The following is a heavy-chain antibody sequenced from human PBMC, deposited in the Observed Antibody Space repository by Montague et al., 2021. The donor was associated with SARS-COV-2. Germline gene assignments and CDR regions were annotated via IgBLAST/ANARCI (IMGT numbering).Heavy chain of an antibody. J-gene: IGHJ6*02. Sequence: SETLSLTCAVSGGSISSSSYYWGWIRQPPGKELEWIGSIHYSGSTYYNPSLKSRVSISVDTSKNQFSLKLSSVTAAATAVYYCARTSKLRESSSGNYYYHAIDVWGQGTTVTVSS. D-gene: IGHD3-16*01. CDR2: IHYSGST. CDR1: GGSISSSSYY. V-gene: IGHV4-39*01. CDR3: ARTSKLRESSSGNYYYHAIDV.